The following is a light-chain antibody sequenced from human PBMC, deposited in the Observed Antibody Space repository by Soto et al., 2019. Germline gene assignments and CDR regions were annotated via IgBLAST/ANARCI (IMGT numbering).Light chain of an antibody. Sequence: EIVMTQSPATLSVSPGERATLSCRASQSLSSNLAWYQQKPGQAPRLLIYGASTRATGIPARFSGSGSGTEFTLTISSLQSEDFAVYYCQQYNDCPPITFGHGTRREI. V-gene: IGKV3-15*01. CDR2: GAS. CDR3: QQYNDCPPIT. J-gene: IGKJ5*01. CDR1: QSLSSN.